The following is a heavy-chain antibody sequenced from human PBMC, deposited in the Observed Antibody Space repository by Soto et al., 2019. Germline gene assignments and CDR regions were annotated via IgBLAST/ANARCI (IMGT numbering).Heavy chain of an antibody. D-gene: IGHD3-22*01. CDR3: ARVFADSSGYYYVSWYFQH. J-gene: IGHJ1*01. V-gene: IGHV5-51*01. Sequence: PGESLKISCKGSGYSFTSYWIGWVRQMPGKGLEWMGIIYPGDSGTRYSPSFQGQVTISADKSISTAYLQWSSLKASDTAMYYCARVFADSSGYYYVSWYFQHWGQGTLVTVPQ. CDR1: GYSFTSYW. CDR2: IYPGDSGT.